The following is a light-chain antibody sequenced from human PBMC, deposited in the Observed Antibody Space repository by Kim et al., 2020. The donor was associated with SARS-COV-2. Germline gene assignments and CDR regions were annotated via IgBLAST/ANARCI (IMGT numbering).Light chain of an antibody. CDR1: SSNIGSNY. CDR2: RNN. V-gene: IGLV1-47*01. Sequence: PGQRVTIACSGSSSNIGSNYVYWYQQPPGTAPKLLIYRNNQRPSGVPDRFSGSKSGTSASLAISGLRSEDEADYYCAAWDDSLKGVFGGGTQLTV. CDR3: AAWDDSLKGV. J-gene: IGLJ2*01.